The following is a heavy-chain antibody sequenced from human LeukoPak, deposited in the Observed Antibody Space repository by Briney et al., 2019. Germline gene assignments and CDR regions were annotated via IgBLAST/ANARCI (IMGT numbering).Heavy chain of an antibody. CDR1: GGTFSSYA. CDR2: INPNSGGT. Sequence: ASVKVSCKASGGTFSSYAISWVRQAPGQGLEWLGWINPNSGGTHYVQKFQGRVTMTRDTSISTAYMELRRLRSDDTAVYYCTQHLDGQLWIFDYWGQGTVVTVSS. CDR3: TQHLDGQLWIFDY. J-gene: IGHJ4*02. D-gene: IGHD5-18*01. V-gene: IGHV1-2*02.